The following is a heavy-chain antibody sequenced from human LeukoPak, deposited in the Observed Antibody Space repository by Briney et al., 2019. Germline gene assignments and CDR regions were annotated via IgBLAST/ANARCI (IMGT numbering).Heavy chain of an antibody. V-gene: IGHV3-11*01. CDR3: ARDPGSGYEEHFDY. Sequence: GGSLRRACAASGFIFSDYYLSWIRQAPRKGLEWVSYISSSGSTMYYTDSVKGRFTISRDNAKDSLYLQMNSLRAEDTAVYYCARDPGSGYEEHFDYWGQGTLVTVSS. CDR2: ISSSGSTM. D-gene: IGHD5-12*01. CDR1: GFIFSDYY. J-gene: IGHJ4*02.